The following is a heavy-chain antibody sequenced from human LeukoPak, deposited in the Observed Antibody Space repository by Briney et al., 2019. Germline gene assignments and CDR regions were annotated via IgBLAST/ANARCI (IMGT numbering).Heavy chain of an antibody. D-gene: IGHD3-10*01. J-gene: IGHJ5*02. CDR1: GGSISSYY. Sequence: SETLSLTCTVSGGSISSYYWSWIRQPPGKGLEWIGYIYYSGSTNYNPSLKSRVTISVDTSKNQFSLKLSSVTAADTAVYYCARDRPTLWFGEGNWFDPWGQGTLVNVSS. CDR2: IYYSGST. V-gene: IGHV4-59*01. CDR3: ARDRPTLWFGEGNWFDP.